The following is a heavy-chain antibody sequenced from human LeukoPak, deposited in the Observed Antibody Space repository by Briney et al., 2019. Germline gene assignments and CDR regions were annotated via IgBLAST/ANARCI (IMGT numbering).Heavy chain of an antibody. CDR3: ARSGYVFDY. Sequence: GGSLRLSCAASGFTFSSYAMHWVRQAPGKGLEWVAVISYDGSNKYYADSVKGRFTISRDNSKNTLYLQMNSLRAEDTAVYYCARSGYVFDYWGQGTLVTVSS. CDR1: GFTFSSYA. CDR2: ISYDGSNK. J-gene: IGHJ4*02. V-gene: IGHV3-30-3*01. D-gene: IGHD5-12*01.